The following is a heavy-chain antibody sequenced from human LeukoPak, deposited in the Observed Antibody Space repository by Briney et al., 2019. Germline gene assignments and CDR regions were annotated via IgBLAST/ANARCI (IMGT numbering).Heavy chain of an antibody. CDR1: GFTLSSYS. D-gene: IGHD3-10*01. CDR2: ISSGSSYI. J-gene: IGHJ5*02. CDR3: ASRRGVYRDRFDP. V-gene: IGHV3-21*01. Sequence: GGSLRLSCAASGFTLSSYSMNWVRQAPGKGLEWDSSISSGSSYIHYADSVKGRFTISRDNANNSLYLQMNSLRAEDTAVYYCASRRGVYRDRFDPWGQGTLVTVSS.